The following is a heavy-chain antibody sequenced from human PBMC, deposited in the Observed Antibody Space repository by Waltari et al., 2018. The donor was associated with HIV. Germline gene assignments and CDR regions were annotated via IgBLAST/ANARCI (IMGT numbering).Heavy chain of an antibody. D-gene: IGHD3-22*01. CDR3: ARAQYYYDRSGYYYGDYGMDV. CDR1: GYPSTVYF. CDR2: INPNSGGT. V-gene: IGHV1-2*02. Sequence: QAQLVQPGAAVKTPGAPPKLPCKAAGYPSTVYFIHWLRQAPGQGPEWMGWINPNSGGTNYAQKFQGRVTMTRDTSISTAYMELSRLRSDDMAVYYCARAQYYYDRSGYYYGDYGMDVWGQGTTVTVSS. J-gene: IGHJ6*02.